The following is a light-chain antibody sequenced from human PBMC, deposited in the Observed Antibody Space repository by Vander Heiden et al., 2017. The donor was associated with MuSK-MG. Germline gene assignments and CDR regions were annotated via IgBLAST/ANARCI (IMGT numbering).Light chain of an antibody. CDR1: DISTKS. CDR2: YDS. Sequence: SYVVTQPPSVSVALGKAGWITCGGKDISTKSVHWYQQEPGQAPVLVMYYDSDRPSGISERFSGSNSGNTATLTIRRVEAGDEADYYCQVWDSNNEETVFGGGTKLTVL. V-gene: IGLV3-21*04. CDR3: QVWDSNNEETV. J-gene: IGLJ3*02.